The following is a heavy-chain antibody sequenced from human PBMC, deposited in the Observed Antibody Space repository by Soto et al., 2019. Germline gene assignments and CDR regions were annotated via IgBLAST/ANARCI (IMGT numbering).Heavy chain of an antibody. CDR2: IAYDGSNK. V-gene: IGHV3-30*18. D-gene: IGHD3-3*01. Sequence: GGSLRLSCVASGFTFSSYGMHWVRQAPGKGLEWVAVIAYDGSNKYYADSVKGGFTISRDNSKNTLFLQMNSLRAEDTAVYYCAKDNCVTIFGVVIGYYYYGMDVWGQGTMVTVSS. J-gene: IGHJ6*02. CDR1: GFTFSSYG. CDR3: AKDNCVTIFGVVIGYYYYGMDV.